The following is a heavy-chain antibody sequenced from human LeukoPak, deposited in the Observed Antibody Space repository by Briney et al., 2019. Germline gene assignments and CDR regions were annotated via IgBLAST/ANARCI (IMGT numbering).Heavy chain of an antibody. J-gene: IGHJ5*02. CDR3: ARGMVRARGPFDP. Sequence: GASVKVSCKASGYTFTSYDINWVRQATGQGLEWMGWMNPNSGNTGYAQKFQGRVTITRNTSISTAYMELSSLRSEDTAVYYCARGMVRARGPFDPWGQGTLVTVSS. D-gene: IGHD3-10*01. CDR1: GYTFTSYD. CDR2: MNPNSGNT. V-gene: IGHV1-8*03.